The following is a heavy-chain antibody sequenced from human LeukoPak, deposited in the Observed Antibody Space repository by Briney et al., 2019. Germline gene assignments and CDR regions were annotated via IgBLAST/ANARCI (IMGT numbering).Heavy chain of an antibody. J-gene: IGHJ4*02. Sequence: GGSLRLSCAASGFTFSDYYMSWIRQAPGKGLEWVSYISSSGSTAYYGDSVKGRFTVSRDNAKNSLYLYMNSLRAEDTAVYYCAIQMTMIAVFSYFDYWGQGTLVTVSS. CDR2: ISSSGSTA. CDR3: AIQMTMIAVFSYFDY. D-gene: IGHD3-22*01. CDR1: GFTFSDYY. V-gene: IGHV3-11*04.